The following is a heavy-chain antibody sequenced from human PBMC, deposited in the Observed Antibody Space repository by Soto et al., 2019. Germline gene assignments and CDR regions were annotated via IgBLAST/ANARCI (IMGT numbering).Heavy chain of an antibody. V-gene: IGHV1-8*01. CDR3: ARQDTILVVPAAMSPDDAFDI. D-gene: IGHD2-2*01. J-gene: IGHJ3*02. CDR2: MNPNSGNT. CDR1: GYTFTSYD. Sequence: GASVKVSCKASGYTFTSYDINWVRQATGQGLEWMGWMNPNSGNTGYAQKFQGRVTMTRNTSISTAYMELSSLRSEDTAVYYCARQDTILVVPAAMSPDDAFDIWGQGTMVTVS.